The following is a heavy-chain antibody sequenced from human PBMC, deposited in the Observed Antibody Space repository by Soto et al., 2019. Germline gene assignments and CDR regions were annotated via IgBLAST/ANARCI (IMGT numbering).Heavy chain of an antibody. CDR3: ARTLYSYGPRFDY. CDR1: GDSVSSGTYF. J-gene: IGHJ4*02. CDR2: VYYSGST. V-gene: IGHV4-61*01. D-gene: IGHD5-18*01. Sequence: SETLSLTCTVSGDSVSSGTYFWSWIRQPPGKGLEWIGYVYYSGSTNYNPSLKSRVTISVDTSKNQFSLKLSSVTAADTAVYYCARTLYSYGPRFDYWGQGTLVTVSS.